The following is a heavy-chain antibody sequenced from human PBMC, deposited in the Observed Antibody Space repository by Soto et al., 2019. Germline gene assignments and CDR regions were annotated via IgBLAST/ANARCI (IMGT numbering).Heavy chain of an antibody. Sequence: QVQLQESGPGLVKPSETLSLTCTVSGGSISSYYWSWIRQPPGKGLEWIGYIYYSGSTNYNPSLKIPVTISVDTSKNQFSLKLSSVTAADTAVYYCARRYGYSFDYWGQGTLVTVSS. V-gene: IGHV4-59*08. D-gene: IGHD1-1*01. CDR1: GGSISSYY. J-gene: IGHJ4*02. CDR3: ARRYGYSFDY. CDR2: IYYSGST.